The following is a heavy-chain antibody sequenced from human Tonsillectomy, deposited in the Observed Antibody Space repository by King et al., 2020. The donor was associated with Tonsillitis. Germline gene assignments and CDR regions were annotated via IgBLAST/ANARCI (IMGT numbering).Heavy chain of an antibody. CDR1: GFTFSYYA. Sequence: VQLVESGGGVVQPGRSLRLSCAASGFTFSYYAMHWVRQAPGKGLEWVALISYDGGNKYYADSVKGRFTISRDNSNNTLYLQMSSLRAEDTAVYYCARVTDAFWSGIRPSQGVLPDFWGQGTLVTVSS. J-gene: IGHJ4*02. CDR3: ARVTDAFWSGIRPSQGVLPDF. V-gene: IGHV3-30*15. D-gene: IGHD3-3*01. CDR2: ISYDGGNK.